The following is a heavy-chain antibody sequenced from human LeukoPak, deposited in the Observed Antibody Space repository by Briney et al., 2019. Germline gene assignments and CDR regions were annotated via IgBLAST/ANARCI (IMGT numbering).Heavy chain of an antibody. V-gene: IGHV3-21*04. CDR3: AKDRDGDGWDYYYYMDV. Sequence: GGSLRLSCAASGFAFNTYSMNWVRQAPGKGLEWVSFIFSSSTYIYYTDSVKGRFTISRDNSKNTLYLQMNSLRAVDTAVYYCAKDRDGDGWDYYYYMDVWGKGTTVTISS. J-gene: IGHJ6*03. CDR2: IFSSSTYI. D-gene: IGHD5-24*01. CDR1: GFAFNTYS.